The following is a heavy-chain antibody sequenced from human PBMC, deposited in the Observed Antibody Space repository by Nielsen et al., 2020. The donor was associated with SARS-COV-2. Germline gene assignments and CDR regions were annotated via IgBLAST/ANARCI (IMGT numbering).Heavy chain of an antibody. Sequence: GESLKISCAASGFTFSSYDMHWVRQATGKGLEWVSAIGTAGDTYYPGSVKGRFTISRENAKNSLYLQMNSLRAGDTAVYYCARERVVDWYFDLWGRGTLVTVSS. J-gene: IGHJ2*01. CDR3: ARERVVDWYFDL. D-gene: IGHD6-6*01. CDR2: IGTAGDT. V-gene: IGHV3-13*01. CDR1: GFTFSSYD.